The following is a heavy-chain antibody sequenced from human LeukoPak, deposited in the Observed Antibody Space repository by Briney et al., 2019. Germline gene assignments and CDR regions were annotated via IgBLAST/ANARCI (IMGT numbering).Heavy chain of an antibody. V-gene: IGHV3-9*01. CDR2: ISWNSGSI. CDR1: GFTFDDYA. D-gene: IGHD3-10*01. CDR3: AKDGDSTMVRGLSPLDY. Sequence: PGGSLRLSCAASGFTFDDYAMHWVRQAPGKGLEWVSGISWNSGSIGYADSVKGRFTISGDNAKNSLYLQMNSLRAEDTALYYCAKDGDSTMVRGLSPLDYWGQGTLVTVSS. J-gene: IGHJ4*02.